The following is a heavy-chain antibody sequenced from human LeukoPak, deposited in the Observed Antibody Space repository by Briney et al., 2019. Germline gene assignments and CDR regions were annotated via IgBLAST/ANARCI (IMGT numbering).Heavy chain of an antibody. V-gene: IGHV1-69-2*01. CDR2: VDPEDGET. J-gene: IGHJ5*02. CDR3: ATNPRYCSSTSCYFP. CDR1: GYTFTDYY. Sequence: ATVKISCKVSGYTFTDYYMHWVQQAPGKGLEWMGLVDPEDGETIYAEKFQGRVTITADTSTDTAYMELSSLRSEETAVYYCATNPRYCSSTSCYFPWGQGTLVTDSS. D-gene: IGHD2-2*01.